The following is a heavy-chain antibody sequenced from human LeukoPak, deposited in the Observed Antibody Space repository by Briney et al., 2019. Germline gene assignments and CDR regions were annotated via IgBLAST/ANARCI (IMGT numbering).Heavy chain of an antibody. V-gene: IGHV3-23*01. CDR2: ISGSGGST. D-gene: IGHD3-22*01. CDR1: GFTFSSYA. CDR3: AKDFYDSSGYSPYYFDY. J-gene: IGHJ4*02. Sequence: GGSLRLSCAASGFTFSSYAMSWVRQAPGKGLEWVSAISGSGGSTYYADSVKGRFTISRDNSKNTLYLQMNSLRAEDTAVYYCAKDFYDSSGYSPYYFDYWGQGTLVTVSS.